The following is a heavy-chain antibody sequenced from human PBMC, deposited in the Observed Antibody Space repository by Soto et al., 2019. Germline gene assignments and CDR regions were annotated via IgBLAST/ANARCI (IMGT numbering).Heavy chain of an antibody. CDR1: GTRFSNYV. D-gene: IGHD2-2*02. J-gene: IGHJ4*02. CDR2: IIPIFNTT. Sequence: QVQLVQSGAEVKTPGSSLKVSCTVSGTRFSNYVISWVRQAPGQGLEWLGRIIPIFNTTQYPQKLQGRVTITADKSTNTDSLELSSLRFDDTAVYYCAREGRGKKAGYNGLVSLGYWGQGTPVTVSS. V-gene: IGHV1-69*06. CDR3: AREGRGKKAGYNGLVSLGY.